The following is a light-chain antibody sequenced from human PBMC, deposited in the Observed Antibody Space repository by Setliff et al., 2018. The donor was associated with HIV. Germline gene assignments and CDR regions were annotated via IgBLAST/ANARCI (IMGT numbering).Light chain of an antibody. CDR1: SSNIGAGYD. CDR2: GNS. V-gene: IGLV1-40*01. J-gene: IGLJ1*01. Sequence: QSALTQPPSVSGAPGQSVTISCAGGSSNIGAGYDVHWYQQLPGASPKLLIYGNSNRPSGVPDRFSGSKSGTSASLAITGLQAEDEADYYCQSYDRSLSGCVFGTGTKVTVL. CDR3: QSYDRSLSGCV.